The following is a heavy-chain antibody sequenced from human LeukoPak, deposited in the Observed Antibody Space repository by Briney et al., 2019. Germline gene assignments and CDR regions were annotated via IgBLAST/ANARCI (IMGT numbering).Heavy chain of an antibody. CDR1: GFAFTTYW. CDR3: ASGRHDFVH. V-gene: IGHV3-7*01. CDR2: INLDGNEV. D-gene: IGHD3-16*01. J-gene: IGHJ4*01. Sequence: GRSLRLSCAASGFAFTTYWMTWVRQAPGRGLEWVANINLDGNEVHYVDSLKDRFTISRDNARNSLYLQMNSLRAEDTAVYYCASGRHDFVHWGHGTLVTVSS.